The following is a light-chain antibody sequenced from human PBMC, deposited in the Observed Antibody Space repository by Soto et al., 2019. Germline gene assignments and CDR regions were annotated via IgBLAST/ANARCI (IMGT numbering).Light chain of an antibody. CDR1: QSVSSY. CDR2: DAS. V-gene: IGKV3-11*01. J-gene: IGKJ4*01. Sequence: EIVLTQSPATLSLSPGERATLSCRASQSVSSYLAWYQQKPGQAPRLLIYDASARATDIPARFSGSGSGIDFTLTISSLEPEDFAVYYCQQRSSWLTFGGGTKVEIK. CDR3: QQRSSWLT.